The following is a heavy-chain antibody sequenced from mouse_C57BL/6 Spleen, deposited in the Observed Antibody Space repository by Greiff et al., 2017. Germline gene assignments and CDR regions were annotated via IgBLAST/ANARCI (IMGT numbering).Heavy chain of an antibody. CDR3: ARNPLITTVVATDWYFDV. V-gene: IGHV2-2*01. CDR2: IWSGGST. J-gene: IGHJ1*03. D-gene: IGHD1-1*01. Sequence: QVQLQQSGPGLVQPSQSLSITCTVSGFSLTSYGVHWVRQSPGKGLEWLGVIWSGGSTDYNAAFISRLSISKDNSKSQVFFKMNSLQADDTAIYYCARNPLITTVVATDWYFDVWGTGTTVTVSS. CDR1: GFSLTSYG.